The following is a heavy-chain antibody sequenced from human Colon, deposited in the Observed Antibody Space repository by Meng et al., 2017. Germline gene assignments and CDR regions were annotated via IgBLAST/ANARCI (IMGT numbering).Heavy chain of an antibody. CDR2: IIPIVGTA. V-gene: IGHV1-69*06. CDR1: GGTFSSYA. CDR3: ARFSAAEDYYYYGMDV. J-gene: IGHJ6*02. Sequence: SVKVSCKASGGTFSSYAISWVRQAPGQGLEWMGGIIPIVGTANYAQKFQGRVTITADKSTSTAYMELSSLRSEDTAVYYCARFSAAEDYYYYGMDVWGQGTTVTVSS. D-gene: IGHD6-13*01.